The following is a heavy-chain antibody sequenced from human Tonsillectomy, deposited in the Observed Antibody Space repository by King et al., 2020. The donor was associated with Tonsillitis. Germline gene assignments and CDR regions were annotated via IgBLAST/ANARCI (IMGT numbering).Heavy chain of an antibody. J-gene: IGHJ6*02. CDR3: ARTRAEWELLGGHGMDV. D-gene: IGHD1-26*01. Sequence: VQLQESGPGLVKPSQTLSLTCAVSGGSISSGGYSWSWIRQPPGKGLEWIGYIYYSGSTYYNPSLKSRLTISVDTSKNQFSLKLSSVTAADTAVYDCARTRAEWELLGGHGMDVWGQGTTVTVSS. CDR1: GGSISSGGYS. V-gene: IGHV4-30-4*07. CDR2: IYYSGST.